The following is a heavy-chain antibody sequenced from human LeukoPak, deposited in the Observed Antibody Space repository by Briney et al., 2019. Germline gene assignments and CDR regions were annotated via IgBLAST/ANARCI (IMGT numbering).Heavy chain of an antibody. Sequence: SETLSLTCIVSGGSISSTSYYWGWIRQSPGKGLEWIGSFYYSGSIFDNRSLRSRVTISIDMSKNQFLLKLTSVTAADTAVYFCARCSPHDSELGDWFDPWGQGTLVTVSS. D-gene: IGHD3-16*01. CDR2: FYYSGSI. CDR3: ARCSPHDSELGDWFDP. J-gene: IGHJ5*02. CDR1: GGSISSTSYY. V-gene: IGHV4-39*07.